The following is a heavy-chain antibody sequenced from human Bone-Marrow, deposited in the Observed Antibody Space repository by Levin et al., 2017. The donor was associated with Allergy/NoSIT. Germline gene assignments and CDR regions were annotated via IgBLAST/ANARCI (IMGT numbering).Heavy chain of an antibody. J-gene: IGHJ6*03. D-gene: IGHD6-19*01. Sequence: GGSLRLSCAASGLTFSSYAMHWVRQAPGKGLEWVAVISYDGSNKYYADSVKGRFTISRDNSKNTLYLQMNSLRAEDTAVYYCARDWDSSGWVLGYMDVWGKGTTVTVSS. V-gene: IGHV3-30-3*01. CDR2: ISYDGSNK. CDR3: ARDWDSSGWVLGYMDV. CDR1: GLTFSSYA.